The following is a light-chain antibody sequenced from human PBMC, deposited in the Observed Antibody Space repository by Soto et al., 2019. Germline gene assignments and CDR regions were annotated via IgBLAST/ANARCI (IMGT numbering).Light chain of an antibody. CDR1: QGISTY. CDR2: AAS. V-gene: IGKV1-39*01. Sequence: DIQLTQSPSFLSASVGDRVTITCRASQGISTYLNWYQQKPGKAPKLLIYAASSLQSGVPSRFSGSGSETDFTLTISSLQPEDFATYSCQQSYSTTWTFGQGTKVDIK. CDR3: QQSYSTTWT. J-gene: IGKJ1*01.